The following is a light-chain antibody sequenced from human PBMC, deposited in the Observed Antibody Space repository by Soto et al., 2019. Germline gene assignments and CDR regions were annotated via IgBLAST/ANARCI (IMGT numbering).Light chain of an antibody. CDR2: GAS. J-gene: IGKJ4*01. V-gene: IGKV3-15*01. CDR1: QSVRSN. Sequence: EIVMTQSPATLSVSPGERVTLSCRAIQSVRSNLAWYQQKPGQVHRVLIYGASTRAIGIPARFSGSGSGTEFNLNISIRQSEDCAVYYCKHYNNLWGFGGGTKVEIK. CDR3: KHYNNLWG.